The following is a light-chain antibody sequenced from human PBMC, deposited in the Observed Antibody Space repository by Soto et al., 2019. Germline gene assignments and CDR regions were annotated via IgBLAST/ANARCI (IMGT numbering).Light chain of an antibody. V-gene: IGKV3-20*01. CDR3: QHYDASQWR. CDR2: GAS. CDR1: QSVSNTY. J-gene: IGKJ1*01. Sequence: EIVLTQSPGTLSLSPGERVTLSCRASQSVSNTYLSWYQQKPGQPPRLLISGASSRATGIPDRFSGSGSGTDFTLTISRLEPEDCAVYVCQHYDASQWRFGQGTKVDIK.